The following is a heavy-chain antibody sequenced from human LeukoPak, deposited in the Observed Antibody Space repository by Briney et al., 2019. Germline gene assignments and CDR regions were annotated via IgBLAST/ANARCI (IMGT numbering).Heavy chain of an antibody. CDR2: IYHSGST. J-gene: IGHJ1*01. Sequence: SETLSLTCTVSGGSINSGDYYWSWIRQPPGKGLEWIGYIYHSGSTYYNPSLKSRVTVSVDTSKNQFSLKLSSVTAADTAVYYCARVTAVAGDLEYFQHWGQGTLVTVSS. D-gene: IGHD6-13*01. CDR1: GGSINSGDYY. CDR3: ARVTAVAGDLEYFQH. V-gene: IGHV4-30-4*01.